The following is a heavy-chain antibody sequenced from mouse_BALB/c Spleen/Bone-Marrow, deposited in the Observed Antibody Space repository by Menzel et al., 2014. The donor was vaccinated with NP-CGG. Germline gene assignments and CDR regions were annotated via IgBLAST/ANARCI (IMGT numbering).Heavy chain of an antibody. V-gene: IGHV1-7*01. CDR2: IPPSTGYT. Sequence: VQLQQSGTELAKPGASVKMSCKASGYTFTSYWMHWVPPRPGQGLEWIGSIPPSTGYTEFYQNFKDKATLTAAPSSSTAYMQLSSLTSEDSAVYYCATRRNPAPHDHGGQGTTLTISS. CDR3: ATRRNPAPHDH. J-gene: IGHJ2*01. D-gene: IGHD1-2*01. CDR1: GYTFTSYW.